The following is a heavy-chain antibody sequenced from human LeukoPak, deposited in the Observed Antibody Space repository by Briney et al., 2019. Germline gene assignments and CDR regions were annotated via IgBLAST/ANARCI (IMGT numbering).Heavy chain of an antibody. CDR2: IIPIFGTA. CDR1: GGTFSSYA. D-gene: IGHD5-24*01. V-gene: IGHV1-69*13. CDR3: ARDGRGTVMANWYFDL. J-gene: IGHJ2*01. Sequence: GASVKVSCKASGGTFSSYAISWVRQAPGQGLKWMGGIIPIFGTANYAQKFQGRVTITADESTSTAYMELSSLRSEDTAVYYCARDGRGTVMANWYFDLWGRGTLVTVSS.